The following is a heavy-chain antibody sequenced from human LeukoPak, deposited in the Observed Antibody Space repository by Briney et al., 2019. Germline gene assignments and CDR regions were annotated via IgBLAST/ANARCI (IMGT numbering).Heavy chain of an antibody. CDR2: IKQDGSEK. D-gene: IGHD1-26*01. V-gene: IGHV3-7*01. J-gene: IGHJ4*02. CDR3: ARDRMELGVDY. CDR1: GFTFSSYL. Sequence: GGSLRLSCAASGFTFSSYLMSWVRQAPGKGLEWVANIKQDGSEKYYVDSVKGRFTISRDNAKNSLYLQMNSLRAEDTAVYYCARDRMELGVDYWGQGTLVTVSS.